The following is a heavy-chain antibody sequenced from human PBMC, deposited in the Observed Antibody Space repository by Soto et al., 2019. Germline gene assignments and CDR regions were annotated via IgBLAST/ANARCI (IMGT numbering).Heavy chain of an antibody. V-gene: IGHV1-2*02. Sequence: WASVKVSCKASGYTFSDYYIHWVRQAPGQGLEWVGWISPRSGSANFAQRFQGRVSMTRDTSITTAYMELRRLKSDDTAVYYCARGHYYGPAYGMDVWGQGTTVTVSS. CDR3: ARGHYYGPAYGMDV. D-gene: IGHD3-10*01. CDR2: ISPRSGSA. J-gene: IGHJ6*02. CDR1: GYTFSDYY.